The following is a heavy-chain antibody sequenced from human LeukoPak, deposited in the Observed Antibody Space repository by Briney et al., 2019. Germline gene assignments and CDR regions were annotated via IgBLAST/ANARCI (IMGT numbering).Heavy chain of an antibody. CDR1: GGSISSYY. CDR3: ARFRRWEPLD. CDR2: IYYSGST. J-gene: IGHJ4*02. Sequence: PSETLSLTCTVSGGSISSYYWSWIRQPPGKGLEWIGYIYYSGSTNYNPSLKSRVTISVDTSKNQFSLKLSSATAADTAVYYCARFRRWEPLDWGQGTLVTVSS. V-gene: IGHV4-59*08. D-gene: IGHD1-26*01.